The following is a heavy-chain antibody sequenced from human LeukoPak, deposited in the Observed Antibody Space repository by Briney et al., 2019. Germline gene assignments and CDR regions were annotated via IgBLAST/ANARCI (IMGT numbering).Heavy chain of an antibody. CDR2: ISSDVRT. Sequence: GGSLRLSCAASGFAFSSSAMSWVRQAPGKGLEWVLGISSDVRTYYADSVKGRFTISRDNAKNSLYLQMNSLRAEDTAVYYCARARITMVRGVIITDYFDYWGQGTLVTVSS. D-gene: IGHD3-10*01. V-gene: IGHV3-23*01. J-gene: IGHJ4*02. CDR1: GFAFSSSA. CDR3: ARARITMVRGVIITDYFDY.